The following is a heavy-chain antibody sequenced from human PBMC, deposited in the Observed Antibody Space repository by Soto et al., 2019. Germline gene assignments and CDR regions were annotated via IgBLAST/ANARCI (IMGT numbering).Heavy chain of an antibody. CDR3: ARGPYCSSTSCYRWFDP. D-gene: IGHD2-2*01. Sequence: QVQLVQSGAEVKKPGSSVKVSCKASGGTFSSYTISWVRQAPGQGLEWMGRIIPILGIANYAQKFQGRVTITADKPTSTAYMELSSLRSEDTAVYYCARGPYCSSTSCYRWFDPWGQGTLVTVSS. CDR2: IIPILGIA. J-gene: IGHJ5*02. V-gene: IGHV1-69*02. CDR1: GGTFSSYT.